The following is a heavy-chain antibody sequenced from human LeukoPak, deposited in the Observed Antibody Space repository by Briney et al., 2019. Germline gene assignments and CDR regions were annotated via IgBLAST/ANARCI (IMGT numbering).Heavy chain of an antibody. D-gene: IGHD3-10*01. Sequence: RASVKVSCKASGYTFTTNYMHWVRQAPGQGLEWTGIVNPTGGSTTYAQKFQGRVTMTRDTSTSTVYMELSSLRSKDTAVYYCAREASGVNGFDYWGQGTLVTVSS. V-gene: IGHV1-46*01. CDR3: AREASGVNGFDY. J-gene: IGHJ4*02. CDR2: VNPTGGST. CDR1: GYTFTTNY.